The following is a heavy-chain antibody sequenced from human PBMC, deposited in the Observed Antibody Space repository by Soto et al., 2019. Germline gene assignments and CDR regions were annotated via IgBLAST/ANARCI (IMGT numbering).Heavy chain of an antibody. J-gene: IGHJ6*02. Sequence: ASVKVSCKASGYTFTGYYMHWVRQAPGQGLEWMGWINPNSGGTNYAQKFQGWVTMTRDTSISTAYMELSRLRSDDTAVYYCARERESHYDILTGYQQNYGMDVWGQGTTVTVSS. V-gene: IGHV1-2*04. D-gene: IGHD3-9*01. CDR3: ARERESHYDILTGYQQNYGMDV. CDR1: GYTFTGYY. CDR2: INPNSGGT.